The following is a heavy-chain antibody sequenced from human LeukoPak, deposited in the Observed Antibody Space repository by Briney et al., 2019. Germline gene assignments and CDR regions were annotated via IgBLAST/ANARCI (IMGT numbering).Heavy chain of an antibody. CDR1: GYTLTELS. CDR3: ATYYDYGDSNPDY. V-gene: IGHV1-24*01. J-gene: IGHJ4*02. CDR2: FDPEDGET. Sequence: ASAKVSCKVSGYTLTELSMHWVRQAPGKGLEWMGGFDPEDGETIYAQKFQGRVTMTEDTSTDTAYMELSSLRSEDTAVYYCATYYDYGDSNPDYWGQGTLVTVSS. D-gene: IGHD4-17*01.